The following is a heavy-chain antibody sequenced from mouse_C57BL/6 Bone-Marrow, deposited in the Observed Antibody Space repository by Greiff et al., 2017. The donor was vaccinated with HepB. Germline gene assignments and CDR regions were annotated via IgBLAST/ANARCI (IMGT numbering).Heavy chain of an antibody. CDR1: GYTFTDYE. V-gene: IGHV1-15*01. D-gene: IGHD1-1*01. CDR3: TRCPFYYSDAMDY. CDR2: IDPETGGT. J-gene: IGHJ4*01. Sequence: VQLQQSGAELVRPGASVTLSCKASGYTFTDYEMHWVKQTPVHGLEWIGAIDPETGGTAYNQKFKGKAILTADKYSSTAYMELRSLTSEDSAVYYCTRCPFYYSDAMDYWGQGTSVTVSS.